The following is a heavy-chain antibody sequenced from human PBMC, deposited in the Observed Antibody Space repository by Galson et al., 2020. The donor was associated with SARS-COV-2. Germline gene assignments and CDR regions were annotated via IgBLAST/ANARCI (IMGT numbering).Heavy chain of an antibody. J-gene: IGHJ4*02. V-gene: IGHV1-18*01. CDR2: ISAYNGNT. CDR3: ARISDRISIGFYYGSGTRNFDY. D-gene: IGHD3-10*01. CDR1: GYTFTSYG. Sequence: ASVKVSCKASGYTFTSYGISWVRQAPGQGLEWMGWISAYNGNTNYAQKLQGGVTMTTDTSTSTAYMELRSLRSDDTAVYYCARISDRISIGFYYGSGTRNFDYWGQGTLVTVSS.